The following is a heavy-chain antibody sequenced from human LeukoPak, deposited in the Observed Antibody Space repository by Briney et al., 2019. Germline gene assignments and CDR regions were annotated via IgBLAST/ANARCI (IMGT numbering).Heavy chain of an antibody. V-gene: IGHV5-51*01. CDR2: IYPGDSDT. J-gene: IGHJ4*02. Sequence: GESLQISFKGSGYRFTSYWIGWVRQMPGKGLEWMGIIYPGDSDTRYSPSFQGQVTISADKSISTAYLQWSSLKASDTAMYYCARRGVYCRSTSCYYFDYWGQGTLVTVSS. D-gene: IGHD2-2*01. CDR3: ARRGVYCRSTSCYYFDY. CDR1: GYRFTSYW.